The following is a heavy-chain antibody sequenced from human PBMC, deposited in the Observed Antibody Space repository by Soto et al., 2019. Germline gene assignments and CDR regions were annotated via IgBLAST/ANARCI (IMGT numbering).Heavy chain of an antibody. J-gene: IGHJ6*02. V-gene: IGHV4-61*01. CDR2: IYYGGNT. CDR1: GGSVNSDNYY. Sequence: SETLSLTCTVSGGSVNSDNYYWSWIRQPPGKGLDWIAYIYYGGNTYYNPSLKSRVTISVDTSKSQFSLKLSSVTAADTAVYYCARGGRSSSGWANFYYSGMDVWGQGTTVTVSS. CDR3: ARGGRSSSGWANFYYSGMDV. D-gene: IGHD6-19*01.